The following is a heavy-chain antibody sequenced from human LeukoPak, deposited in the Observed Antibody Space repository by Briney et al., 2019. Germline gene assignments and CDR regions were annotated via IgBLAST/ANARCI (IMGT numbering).Heavy chain of an antibody. CDR3: AKSHDSSGPYYFDY. D-gene: IGHD3-22*01. CDR1: GFTFSSYG. Sequence: GGSLRLSCAASGFTFSSYGMNWVRQAPGKGLEWISGISPSGGGTYYADFVKGRFTISRDNSKNTLYLQMNSLRAEDTAVYYCAKSHDSSGPYYFDYWGQGTLVTVSS. J-gene: IGHJ4*02. V-gene: IGHV3-23*01. CDR2: ISPSGGGT.